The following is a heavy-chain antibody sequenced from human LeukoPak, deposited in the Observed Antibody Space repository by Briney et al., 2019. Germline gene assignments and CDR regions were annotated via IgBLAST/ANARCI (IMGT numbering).Heavy chain of an antibody. CDR3: TKGGLAYCGGDCYSDY. D-gene: IGHD2-21*02. CDR1: GFTFDDYG. Sequence: GGSLRLSCAASGFTFDDYGMHWVRQAPGKGLEWVSLISGDGGSTYYADSVKGRFTISRDNSKNSLYLQMNSLRTEDTALYYCTKGGLAYCGGDCYSDYWGQGTLVTVSS. CDR2: ISGDGGST. V-gene: IGHV3-43*02. J-gene: IGHJ4*02.